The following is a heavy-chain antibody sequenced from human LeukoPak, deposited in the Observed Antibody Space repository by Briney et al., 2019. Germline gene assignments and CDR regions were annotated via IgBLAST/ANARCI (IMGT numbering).Heavy chain of an antibody. D-gene: IGHD5-12*01. CDR3: VREVTEDSGYDKSFDY. V-gene: IGHV3-30-3*01. CDR1: RLTPTTYA. Sequence: RGALRVSCAAPRLTPTTYAVHWAPQALDKGLWCGALISYDVNYKNYADSAKGRVTISRDTSRRKLYLQMNSLSSEDTAVYYCVREVTEDSGYDKSFDYWGQGALVTVSS. CDR2: ISYDVNYK. J-gene: IGHJ4*02.